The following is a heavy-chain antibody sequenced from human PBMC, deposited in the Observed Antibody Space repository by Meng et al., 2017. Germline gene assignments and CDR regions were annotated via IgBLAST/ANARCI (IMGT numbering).Heavy chain of an antibody. J-gene: IGHJ5*02. Sequence: LVEVGGEGEEPGASVKGACKTYGYTLTSYTIHWVRQAPGQSHAWMGWIKSDNGDAKYSQKFQGSLTLTRDTYASKAYLELSSLTYEDTAVYYCARGTGSSWFDPWGQGTLVTVSS. D-gene: IGHD6-13*01. CDR3: ARGTGSSWFDP. V-gene: IGHV1-3*01. CDR2: IKSDNGDA. CDR1: GYTLTSYT.